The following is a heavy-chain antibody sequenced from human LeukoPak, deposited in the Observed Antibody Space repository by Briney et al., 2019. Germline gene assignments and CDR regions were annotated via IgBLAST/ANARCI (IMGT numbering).Heavy chain of an antibody. CDR2: IRSKANSYAT. CDR1: GFTFSGSA. V-gene: IGHV3-73*01. J-gene: IGHJ4*02. D-gene: IGHD3-22*01. CDR3: TSLRPSGDSSGYPFDY. Sequence: GGSLRLSWAASGFTFSGSAMHWVRQASGKGLEWVGRIRSKANSYATACVASVKGRFPISRDDSKNTAYLQMNSLKTEATAVYYCTSLRPSGDSSGYPFDYWGQGTLVTVSS.